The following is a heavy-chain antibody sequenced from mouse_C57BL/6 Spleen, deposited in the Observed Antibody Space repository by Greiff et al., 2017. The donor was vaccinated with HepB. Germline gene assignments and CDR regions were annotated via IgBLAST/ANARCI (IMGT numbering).Heavy chain of an antibody. CDR2: IYPGDGDT. D-gene: IGHD1-1*01. J-gene: IGHJ3*01. Sequence: QVQLQQSGAELVKPGASVKISCKASGYAFSSYWMNWVKQRPGKGLEWIGQIYPGDGDTNYNGKFKGKATLTADTSSSTAYMQLSSLTSEDSAVYFCARSSGPYYGSSPLFAYWGQGTLVTVSA. CDR1: GYAFSSYW. CDR3: ARSSGPYYGSSPLFAY. V-gene: IGHV1-80*01.